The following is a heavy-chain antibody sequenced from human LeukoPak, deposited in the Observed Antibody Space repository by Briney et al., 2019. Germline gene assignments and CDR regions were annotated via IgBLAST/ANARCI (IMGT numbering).Heavy chain of an antibody. D-gene: IGHD3-22*01. Sequence: PGGSLRLSCAASGFTFSSYSMNWVRQAPGKGLEWVSSISSSSSYIYYADSVKGRFTISRDNAKNSLYLQMNSLRAEDTAVYYCARARGYSQTEYFQHWGQGTLVTVSS. CDR2: ISSSSSYI. CDR3: ARARGYSQTEYFQH. CDR1: GFTFSSYS. J-gene: IGHJ1*01. V-gene: IGHV3-21*01.